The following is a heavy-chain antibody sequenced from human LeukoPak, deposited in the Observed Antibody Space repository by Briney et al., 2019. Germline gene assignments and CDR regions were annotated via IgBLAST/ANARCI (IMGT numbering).Heavy chain of an antibody. D-gene: IGHD6-19*01. J-gene: IGHJ4*02. CDR1: GGSISSSSYY. Sequence: PSETLSLTCTVSGGSISSSSYYWGWIRQPPGKGLEWIGSIYYTGSTYYNPSLKSRVTISLDTSKNQFSLKLSSMTAADTAVYYCARQTVAPRYLDYWGQGTLVTVSP. CDR2: IYYTGST. V-gene: IGHV4-39*01. CDR3: ARQTVAPRYLDY.